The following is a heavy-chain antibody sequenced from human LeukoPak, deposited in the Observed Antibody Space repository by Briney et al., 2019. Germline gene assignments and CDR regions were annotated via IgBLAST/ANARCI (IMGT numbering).Heavy chain of an antibody. V-gene: IGHV4-39*07. Sequence: SETLSLTCTVSGGSISSSSYYWGWIRQPPGKGLEWIGSIYYSGSTYYNPSLKSRVTISVDTSKNQFSLKLSSVTAADTAVYYCARGHCSSGSCYSIYYYYYMDVWGKGTTVTVSS. J-gene: IGHJ6*03. CDR1: GGSISSSSYY. CDR2: IYYSGST. CDR3: ARGHCSSGSCYSIYYYYYMDV. D-gene: IGHD2-15*01.